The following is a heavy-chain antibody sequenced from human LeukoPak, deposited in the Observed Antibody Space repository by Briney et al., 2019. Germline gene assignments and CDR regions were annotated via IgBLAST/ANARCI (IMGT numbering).Heavy chain of an antibody. Sequence: ASVKVSCKTSGNTFTSYYMHWVRQAPGQGLEWMGIINPSGGGTNYAPKFQGRVTMTRDTSTSTVYMEVSSLRSEDTAVYYCANSGRQGAFDIWGQGTMVTVSS. CDR3: ANSGRQGAFDI. CDR1: GNTFTSYY. V-gene: IGHV1-46*01. CDR2: INPSGGGT. D-gene: IGHD6-19*01. J-gene: IGHJ3*02.